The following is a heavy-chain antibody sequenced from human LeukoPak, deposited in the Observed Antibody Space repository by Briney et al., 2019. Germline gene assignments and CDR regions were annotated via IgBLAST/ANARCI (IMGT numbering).Heavy chain of an antibody. V-gene: IGHV4-59*08. CDR3: ARLSSSSDPGTEWFDP. J-gene: IGHJ5*02. D-gene: IGHD6-6*01. Sequence: SETLSLTCTVSGGSISPYYWSWIRQPPGKGLEWIGYIFHTGSGSTSHNPSLKSRVTISVDTSKNQFSLNLNSVTAADTAVYYCARLSSSSDPGTEWFDPWGQGTLVTVSS. CDR1: GGSISPYY. CDR2: IFHTGSGST.